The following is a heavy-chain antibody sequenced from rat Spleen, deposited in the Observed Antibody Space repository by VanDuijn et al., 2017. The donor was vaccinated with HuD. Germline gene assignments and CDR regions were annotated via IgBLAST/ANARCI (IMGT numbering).Heavy chain of an antibody. D-gene: IGHD1-2*01. CDR3: TTSNYYSSFIYLDA. V-gene: IGHV5-31*01. CDR1: GFTFSSYW. J-gene: IGHJ4*01. CDR2: ITNTGVST. Sequence: EVQLVETGGGLVQPGRSLKLSCVASGFTFSSYWMYWIRQAPGKGLEWVASITNTGVSTYYPDSVKGRFTISRDNAKITLYLQMNSLKSEDTATYYCTTSNYYSSFIYLDAWGQGASVTVSS.